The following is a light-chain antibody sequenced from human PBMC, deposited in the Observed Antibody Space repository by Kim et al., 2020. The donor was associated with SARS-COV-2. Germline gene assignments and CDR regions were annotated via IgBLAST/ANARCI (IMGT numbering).Light chain of an antibody. J-gene: IGLJ2*01. CDR1: NSGSKR. CDR2: YDS. CDR3: QVWDSSSHHRVV. V-gene: IGLV3-21*04. Sequence: PGKTARITCGGNNSGSKRVHWYQQKPGQAPVLVIYYDSDRPSGIPERFSGSNSGNTATLTISRVEAGDEADYYCQVWDSSSHHRVVFGGGTQLTVL.